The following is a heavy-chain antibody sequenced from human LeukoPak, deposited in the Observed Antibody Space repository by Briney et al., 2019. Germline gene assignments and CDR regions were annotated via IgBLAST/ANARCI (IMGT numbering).Heavy chain of an antibody. J-gene: IGHJ6*03. CDR1: GGSISSGDYY. D-gene: IGHD3-10*01. CDR2: IYYSGST. CDR3: ARIGVYYYYYYMDV. Sequence: SQTLSLTCTVSGGSISSGDYYWSWIRQPTGKGLEWNGYIYYSGSTYYNPSLKSRVTISVDTSKNQFSLKLSSVTAADTAVYYCARIGVYYYYYYMDVWGKGTTVTVSS. V-gene: IGHV4-30-4*08.